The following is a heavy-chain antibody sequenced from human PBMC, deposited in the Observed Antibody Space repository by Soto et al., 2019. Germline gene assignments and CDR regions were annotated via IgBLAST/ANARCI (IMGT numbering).Heavy chain of an antibody. D-gene: IGHD3-3*01. CDR3: AKIKGAIKFLNFEK. J-gene: IGHJ4*02. Sequence: PWWSXRLSCVYITSNRKNYSISLFRHAPGKGLEWVSALTDTGGSTYYAASVKGRFTIYRDNSRNTLFLQMDRLRVDDTAVYYCAKIKGAIKFLNFEKWGQGTLV. CDR1: TSNRKNYS. V-gene: IGHV3-23*01. CDR2: LTDTGGST.